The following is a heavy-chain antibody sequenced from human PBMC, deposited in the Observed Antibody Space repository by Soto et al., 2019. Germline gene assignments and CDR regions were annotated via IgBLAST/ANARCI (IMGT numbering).Heavy chain of an antibody. J-gene: IGHJ5*02. CDR2: ISYDATNK. CDR1: GFTFSTFG. V-gene: IGHV3-30*18. Sequence: QVQLVESGGGVVQPGRSLRLSCEASGFTFSTFGMHWVRQAPGKGLEWVAVISYDATNKYYTDSVKGRFTISRDNSKNTLYLQLTSLRAEDTAVYYCAKDSELLWFGDLPNWFDPWGQGTLVTVSS. CDR3: AKDSELLWFGDLPNWFDP. D-gene: IGHD3-10*01.